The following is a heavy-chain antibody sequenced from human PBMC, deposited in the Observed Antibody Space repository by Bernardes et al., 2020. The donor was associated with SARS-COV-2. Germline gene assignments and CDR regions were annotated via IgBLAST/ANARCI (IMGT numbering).Heavy chain of an antibody. CDR1: GGSINNYH. CDR3: ARLTIIQYLDWSYSGFYYGVDI. CDR2: ISYSGRT. D-gene: IGHD3-9*01. J-gene: IGHJ6*02. V-gene: IGHV4-59*08. Sequence: SETLSLTCTVSGGSINNYHWSWIRQPPGKGLEWIGYISYSGRTSYNPSLNSRVTISLDSSKNQFSLRLSSVTAADTAVYYCARLTIIQYLDWSYSGFYYGVDIWGQGTTVTVSS.